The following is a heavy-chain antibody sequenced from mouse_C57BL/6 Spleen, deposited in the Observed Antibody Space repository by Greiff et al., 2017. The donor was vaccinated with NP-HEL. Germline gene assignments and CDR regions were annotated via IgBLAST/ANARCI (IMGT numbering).Heavy chain of an antibody. CDR2: IRNKANVYTT. D-gene: IGHD1-1*01. Sequence: DVMLVESGGGLVQPGGSLSLSCAASGFTFTDYYMSWVRQPPGKALEWLGFIRNKANVYTTEYSASVKGRFTISRDHSPSILYLQMNALRAEDSATYYCARYIYYYGSSGYFDYWGQGTTLTVSS. J-gene: IGHJ2*01. V-gene: IGHV7-3*01. CDR1: GFTFTDYY. CDR3: ARYIYYYGSSGYFDY.